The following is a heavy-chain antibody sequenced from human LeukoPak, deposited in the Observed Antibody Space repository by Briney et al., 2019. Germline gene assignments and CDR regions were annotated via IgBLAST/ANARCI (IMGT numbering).Heavy chain of an antibody. D-gene: IGHD3-10*01. Sequence: PSEALSLTCNVSGGSISGYHWSWIRQPPGKGLEWLGYIYYSGSSNYNPSLKSRVTMSADTSKNQFSLKLSSVTAADTAVYYCARGGTYYYDFGYWGQGTLVTVSS. J-gene: IGHJ4*02. CDR2: IYYSGSS. V-gene: IGHV4-59*01. CDR3: ARGGTYYYDFGY. CDR1: GGSISGYH.